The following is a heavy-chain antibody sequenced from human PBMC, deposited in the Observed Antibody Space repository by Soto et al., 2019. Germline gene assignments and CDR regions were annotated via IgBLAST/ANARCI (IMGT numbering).Heavy chain of an antibody. CDR1: GITYTTYA. CDR3: ARAISGYVT. J-gene: IGHJ5*02. Sequence: QVQLVQSGAEVKKPGASVKVSCKASGITYTTYAIHWVRQAPGQGLEWMGWINTGNGNTRYSQSFQGRVTLTTDTSANTAYMDLNSLTSEDTAVYYCARAISGYVTWGQGTLSTVSS. D-gene: IGHD5-12*01. V-gene: IGHV1-3*04. CDR2: INTGNGNT.